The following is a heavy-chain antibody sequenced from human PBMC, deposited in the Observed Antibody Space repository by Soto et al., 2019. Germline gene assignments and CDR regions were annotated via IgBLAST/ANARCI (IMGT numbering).Heavy chain of an antibody. J-gene: IGHJ4*02. V-gene: IGHV4-34*01. D-gene: IGHD4-17*01. CDR3: AMTTMTYGDYVFDY. Sequence: SETLSLTCAVYGGSFSGYYWSWIRQPPGKGLEWIGEINHSGSTNYNPSLKSRVTISVDTSKNQFSLKLSSVTAADTAVYYCAMTTMTYGDYVFDYWGQGTLVTVSS. CDR1: GGSFSGYY. CDR2: INHSGST.